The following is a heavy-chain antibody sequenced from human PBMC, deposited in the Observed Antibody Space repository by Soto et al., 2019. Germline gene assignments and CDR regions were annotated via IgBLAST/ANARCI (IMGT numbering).Heavy chain of an antibody. D-gene: IGHD3-3*02. CDR2: IYYSGST. Sequence: HSETLSLSCTVCGGSISSSSYYWGWIRQPPGKGLEWIGSIYYSGSTYYNPSLKSRVTISVDTSKNQFSLKLSSVTAADTAVYYCASPKIAFYNWFDPWGQGTLVTVPQ. V-gene: IGHV4-39*01. CDR1: GGSISSSSYY. CDR3: ASPKIAFYNWFDP. J-gene: IGHJ5*02.